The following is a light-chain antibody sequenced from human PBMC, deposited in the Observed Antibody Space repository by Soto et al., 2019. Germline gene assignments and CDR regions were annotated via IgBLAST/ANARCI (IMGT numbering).Light chain of an antibody. CDR2: DAS. CDR3: QQRSNWPPEVT. V-gene: IGKV3-11*01. CDR1: QSVSSD. J-gene: IGKJ5*01. Sequence: EIVLTQSPATLSLSPGERATLSCRASQSVSSDLAWYQQKPGQAPRLLIYDASNRATGIPARFSGSGSGTDFTLTISSLEAEDFAVYYCQQRSNWPPEVTFGQGTRLEIK.